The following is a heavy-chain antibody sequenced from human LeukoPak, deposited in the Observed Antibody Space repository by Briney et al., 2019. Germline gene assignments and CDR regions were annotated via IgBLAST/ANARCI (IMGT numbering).Heavy chain of an antibody. V-gene: IGHV3-9*01. Sequence: PGGSLRLSCAASGFTFDDYAMHWVRQAPGKGLEWVSGISWNSGSIGYADSVKGRFTISRDNAKNSLYLQMNSLRAEDTALYYCAKDIHDFWSGYPYYYYGMDVWGQGTTVTVSS. CDR2: ISWNSGSI. CDR3: AKDIHDFWSGYPYYYYGMDV. CDR1: GFTFDDYA. J-gene: IGHJ6*02. D-gene: IGHD3-3*01.